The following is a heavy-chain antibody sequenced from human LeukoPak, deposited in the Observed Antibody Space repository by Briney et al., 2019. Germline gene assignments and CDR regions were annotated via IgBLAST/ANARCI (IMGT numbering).Heavy chain of an antibody. D-gene: IGHD6-13*01. V-gene: IGHV1-2*06. CDR2: INPNSGGT. J-gene: IGHJ5*02. CDR1: GYTFTGYC. Sequence: ASVKVSCKASGYTFTGYCMHWVRQAPGQGLEWMGRINPNSGGTNYAQKFQGRVTMTRDTSISTAYMELSRLRSDDTAVYYCARAAESSSWGPNWFDPWGQGTLVTVSS. CDR3: ARAAESSSWGPNWFDP.